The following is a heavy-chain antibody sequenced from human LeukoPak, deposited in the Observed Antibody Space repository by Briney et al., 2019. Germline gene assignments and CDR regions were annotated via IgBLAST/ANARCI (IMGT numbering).Heavy chain of an antibody. CDR3: AKLRVDAYTSVIDY. CDR2: ISYDGNKK. V-gene: IGHV3-30*18. D-gene: IGHD3-16*01. Sequence: PGGSLRLSCAASGFTFSSYGMHWVRQAPGKGLEGVGIISYDGNKKYYGDSVRGRFTISRDSSKNTLYLQMNSLRAEDTAVYYCAKLRVDAYTSVIDYWGQGTLVTVSS. CDR1: GFTFSSYG. J-gene: IGHJ4*02.